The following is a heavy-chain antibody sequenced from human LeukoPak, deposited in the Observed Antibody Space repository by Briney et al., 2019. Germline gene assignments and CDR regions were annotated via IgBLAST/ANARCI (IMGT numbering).Heavy chain of an antibody. V-gene: IGHV3-23*01. J-gene: IGHJ4*02. Sequence: PGRSLRISCAASGFTFSNAWMSWVRQAPGKGLEWVSTISNSGGSTYYADSVKGRFTISRDNSNNTLYLQMNSLRAEDTAVYYCAAYGSGAPGGQGTLVTVSS. D-gene: IGHD6-19*01. CDR1: GFTFSNAW. CDR2: ISNSGGST. CDR3: AAYGSGAP.